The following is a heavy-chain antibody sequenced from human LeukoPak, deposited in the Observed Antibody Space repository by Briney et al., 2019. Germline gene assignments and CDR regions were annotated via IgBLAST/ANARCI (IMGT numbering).Heavy chain of an antibody. CDR1: GFTFSGSA. CDR2: IRSKANSYAT. D-gene: IGHD3-10*01. CDR3: TRPMVRGVITEY. V-gene: IGHV3-73*01. J-gene: IGHJ4*02. Sequence: GGSLRHSCAASGFTFSGSAMHWVRQASGKGLEWVGRIRSKANSYATAYAASVKGRFTISRDDSKNTAYLQMNSLKTEDTAVYYCTRPMVRGVITEYWGQGTLVTVSS.